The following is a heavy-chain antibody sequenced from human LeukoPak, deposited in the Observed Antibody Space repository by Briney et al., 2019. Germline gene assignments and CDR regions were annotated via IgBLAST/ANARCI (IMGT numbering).Heavy chain of an antibody. CDR3: ARVKWELLGYYFDY. CDR1: GYSISSGYY. Sequence: PSETLSLTCTVSGYSISSGYYWGWIRQPPGKGLEWIGSIYHSGSTYYNPSLKRRVTISVDTSKNQFSLKLSSVTAADTAVYYCARVKWELLGYYFDYWGQGTLVTVSS. D-gene: IGHD1-26*01. J-gene: IGHJ4*02. CDR2: IYHSGST. V-gene: IGHV4-38-2*02.